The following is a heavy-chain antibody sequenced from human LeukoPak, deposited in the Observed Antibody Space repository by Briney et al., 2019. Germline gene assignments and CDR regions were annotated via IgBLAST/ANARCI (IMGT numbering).Heavy chain of an antibody. V-gene: IGHV3-48*04. CDR3: ARDPLGSAP. Sequence: TGGSLRLSCAASGFTFSNYWMHWVRQAPGKGLEWVSYISSSGSTIYYADSVKGRFTISRDNAKNSLYLQMNSLRAEDTAVYYCARDPLGSAPWGQGTLVTVSS. J-gene: IGHJ5*02. CDR2: ISSSGSTI. CDR1: GFTFSNYW. D-gene: IGHD3-10*01.